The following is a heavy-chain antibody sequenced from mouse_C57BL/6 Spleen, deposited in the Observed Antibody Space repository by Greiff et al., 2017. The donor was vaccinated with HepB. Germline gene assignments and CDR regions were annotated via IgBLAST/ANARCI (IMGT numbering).Heavy chain of an antibody. V-gene: IGHV1-77*01. Sequence: VQLQQSGAELMKPGASVKLSCKASGYTFTDYYINWVKQRPGQGLEWIGKIGPGSGSTYYNEKFKGKATLTADKSSSTAYMQLSSLTSEDSAVYFCSRLWSTIGDYYAMDDWGQGTSVTVAS. CDR3: SRLWSTIGDYYAMDD. D-gene: IGHD1-1*02. CDR2: IGPGSGST. J-gene: IGHJ4*01. CDR1: GYTFTDYY.